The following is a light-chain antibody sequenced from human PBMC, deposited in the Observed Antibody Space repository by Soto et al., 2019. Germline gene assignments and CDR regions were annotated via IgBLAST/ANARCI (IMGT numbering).Light chain of an antibody. J-gene: IGKJ5*01. Sequence: EIVLTQSPGTLSLSPGERATLSCRASQSVSNRYLARYQQKPGQAPRLLIYGASSRATGIPDRFSGSGFGTDFTLTISRLEPEDFAVYYCQQYGSSPLITFGQGTRLEIK. V-gene: IGKV3-20*01. CDR1: QSVSNRY. CDR2: GAS. CDR3: QQYGSSPLIT.